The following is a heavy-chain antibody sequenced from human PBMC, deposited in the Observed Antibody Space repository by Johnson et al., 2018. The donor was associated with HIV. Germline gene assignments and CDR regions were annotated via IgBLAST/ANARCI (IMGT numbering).Heavy chain of an antibody. CDR1: GFTFDDYA. CDR2: ISWNSGSI. CDR3: ARVGAFGDGISLGAFDI. Sequence: VQLVESGGGLVQPGGSLRLSCAASGFTFDDYAMHWVRQAPGKGLEWVSGISWNSGSIGYADSVKGRFTISRDNAKNSLYLQMNSLRAEDTALYYCARVGAFGDGISLGAFDIWGQGTMVTVSS. V-gene: IGHV3-9*01. J-gene: IGHJ3*02. D-gene: IGHD3-10*01.